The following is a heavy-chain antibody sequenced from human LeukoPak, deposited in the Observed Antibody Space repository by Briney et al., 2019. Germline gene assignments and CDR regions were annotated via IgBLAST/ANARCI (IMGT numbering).Heavy chain of an antibody. Sequence: PGGSLRLSCAASGFTFSSCGMHWVRQAPGKGLEWVAVISYDGSNKYYADSVKGRFTISRDNSKNTLYLQMNSLRAEDTAVYYCAKGDRYDYVWGSYRPPFDYWGQGTLVTVSS. V-gene: IGHV3-30*18. CDR2: ISYDGSNK. CDR1: GFTFSSCG. D-gene: IGHD3-16*02. CDR3: AKGDRYDYVWGSYRPPFDY. J-gene: IGHJ4*02.